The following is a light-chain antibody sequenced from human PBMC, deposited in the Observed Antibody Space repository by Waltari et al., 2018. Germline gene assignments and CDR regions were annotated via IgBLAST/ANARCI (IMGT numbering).Light chain of an antibody. V-gene: IGKV3-20*01. CDR3: QHYGSSPIT. J-gene: IGKJ5*01. CDR1: QSVSDY. CDR2: GAS. Sequence: EIVLTQSPGTLSLSQGERATLSCRASQSVSDYLAWHQQEPGQAPRLLIYGASSRATGIPDRFSGSGSGTDFALTISRLEAEDSAVYYCQHYGSSPITFGQGTRLEI.